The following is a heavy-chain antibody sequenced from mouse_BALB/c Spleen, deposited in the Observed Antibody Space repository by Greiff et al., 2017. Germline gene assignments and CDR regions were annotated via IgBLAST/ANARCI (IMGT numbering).Heavy chain of an antibody. CDR3: ANYGSSWCAY. CDR2: INSNGGST. V-gene: IGHV5-6-3*01. D-gene: IGHD1-1*01. Sequence: DVHLVESGGGLVQPGGSLKLSCAASGFTFSSYGMSWVRQTPDKRLELVATINSNGGSTYYPDSVKGRFTISRDNAKNTLYLQMSSLKSEDTAMYYCANYGSSWCAYWGQGTLVTVSA. J-gene: IGHJ3*01. CDR1: GFTFSSYG.